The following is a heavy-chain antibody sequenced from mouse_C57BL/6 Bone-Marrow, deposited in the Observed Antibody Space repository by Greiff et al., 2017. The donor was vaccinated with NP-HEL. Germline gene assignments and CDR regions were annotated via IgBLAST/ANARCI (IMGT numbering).Heavy chain of an antibody. J-gene: IGHJ1*03. CDR3: ARVSSYYYGSSRYFDV. D-gene: IGHD1-1*01. V-gene: IGHV1-58*01. CDR2: IYIGNGYT. Sequence: VQLKESGAELVRPGSSVKMSCKTSGYTFTSYGINWVKQRPGQGLEWIGYIYIGNGYTEYNEKFKGKATLTSDTSSSTAYMQLSSLTSEDSAIYFCARVSSYYYGSSRYFDVWGTGTTVTVSS. CDR1: GYTFTSYG.